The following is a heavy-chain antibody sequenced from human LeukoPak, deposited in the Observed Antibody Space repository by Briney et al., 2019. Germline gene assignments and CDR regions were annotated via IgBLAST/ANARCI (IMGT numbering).Heavy chain of an antibody. Sequence: SVKVSCKASGGTFSSYTISWVRQAPGQGLEWMGRIIPILGIANYAQKFQGRVTITADKSTSTAYMELSSLRSEDTAVYDCATRRLHYDFWSGPDYWGQGTLVTVSS. D-gene: IGHD3-3*01. CDR1: GGTFSSYT. J-gene: IGHJ4*02. V-gene: IGHV1-69*02. CDR3: ATRRLHYDFWSGPDY. CDR2: IIPILGIA.